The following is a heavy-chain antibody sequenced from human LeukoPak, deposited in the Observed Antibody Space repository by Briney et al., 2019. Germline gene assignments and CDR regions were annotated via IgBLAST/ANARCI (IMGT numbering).Heavy chain of an antibody. D-gene: IGHD6-13*01. CDR2: IYYSGST. CDR3: ARYGMAAEGIWWFDP. Sequence: SETLSLTCTVSGGSISSYYWSWIRQPPGKGLEWIGYIYYSGSTNYNPSLKSRVTISVDTSKKQFSLKLTSLTAADTAFYYCARYGMAAEGIWWFDPWGQGTLVTVSS. J-gene: IGHJ5*02. CDR1: GGSISSYY. V-gene: IGHV4-59*12.